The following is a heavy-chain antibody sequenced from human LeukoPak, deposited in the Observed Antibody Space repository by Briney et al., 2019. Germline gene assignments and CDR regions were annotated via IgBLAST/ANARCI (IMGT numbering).Heavy chain of an antibody. CDR2: IYTSGST. D-gene: IGHD3-10*01. J-gene: IGHJ5*02. Sequence: PSQTLSLTCTVSGGSISSGSYYWRWIRQPAGRGVEWIERIYTSGSTNYNPSLKSRVTISVDTSKNQFSLKLSSVTAADTAVYYCARTLWFGELLSWFDPWGQGTLVTVSS. CDR3: ARTLWFGELLSWFDP. V-gene: IGHV4-61*02. CDR1: GGSISSGSYY.